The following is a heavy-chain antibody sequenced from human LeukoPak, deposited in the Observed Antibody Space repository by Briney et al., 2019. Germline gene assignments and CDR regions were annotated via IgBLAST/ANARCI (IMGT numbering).Heavy chain of an antibody. D-gene: IGHD2-15*01. Sequence: PSETLSLTCAVYGGSFSGYYWSWIRQPPGKGLEWVSSISSSSSYIYYADSVKGRFTISRDNAKNSLYLQMNSLKAEDTAVYYCARDAGYCSGGSCSPYYYMDVWGKGTTVTVSS. J-gene: IGHJ6*03. CDR3: ARDAGYCSGGSCSPYYYMDV. CDR1: GGSFSGYY. CDR2: ISSSSSYI. V-gene: IGHV3-21*01.